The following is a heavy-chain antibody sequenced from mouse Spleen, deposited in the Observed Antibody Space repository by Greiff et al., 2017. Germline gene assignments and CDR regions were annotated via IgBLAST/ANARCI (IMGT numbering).Heavy chain of an antibody. J-gene: IGHJ2*01. CDR2: IYPRDGST. D-gene: IGHD2-4*01. Sequence: VQLQQSGPELVKPGASVKLSCKASGYTFTSYDINWVKQKPGQGLEWIGWIYPRDGSTKYNEKFKGKATLTVDTSSSTAYMELHSLTSEDSAVYFCAREGAYDYDYFDYWGQGTTLTVSS. CDR3: AREGAYDYDYFDY. V-gene: IGHV1-85*01. CDR1: GYTFTSYD.